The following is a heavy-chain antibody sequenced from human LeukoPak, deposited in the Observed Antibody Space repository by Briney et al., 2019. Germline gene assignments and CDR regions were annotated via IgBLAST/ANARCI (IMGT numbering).Heavy chain of an antibody. J-gene: IGHJ6*03. CDR2: IYSGGST. CDR1: GFTVSSNY. CDR3: ARGRGYCSGGSCYADPNYYYYYYMDV. Sequence: GGSLRLSCAASGFTVSSNYMSWVRQAPGKGLEWVSVIYSGGSTYYADSVKGRFTISRDNSKNTLYLQMNSLRAEDTAVYYCARGRGYCSGGSCYADPNYYYYYYMDVWGKGTTVTVSS. V-gene: IGHV3-53*01. D-gene: IGHD2-15*01.